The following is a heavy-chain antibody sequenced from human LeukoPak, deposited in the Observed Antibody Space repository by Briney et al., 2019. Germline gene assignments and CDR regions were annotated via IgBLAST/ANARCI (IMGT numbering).Heavy chain of an antibody. Sequence: PGGSLRLSCAAPGFTFSSYSMNWVRQAPGKGLEWVSSISSSSSYIYYADSVKGRFTISRDNAKNSLYLQMNSLRAEDTAVYYCARDQGIAAAGTGYYGMDVWGQGTTVTVSS. J-gene: IGHJ6*02. CDR2: ISSSSSYI. CDR1: GFTFSSYS. CDR3: ARDQGIAAAGTGYYGMDV. V-gene: IGHV3-21*01. D-gene: IGHD6-13*01.